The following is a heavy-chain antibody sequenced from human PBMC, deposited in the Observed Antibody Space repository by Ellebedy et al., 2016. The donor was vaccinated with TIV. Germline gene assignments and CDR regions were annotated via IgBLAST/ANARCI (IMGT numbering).Heavy chain of an antibody. Sequence: AASVKVSCKVFGYTLTELSIHWVRQAPGKGLEWMGGFDPEDGETIYAQKFQGRVTMTEDTSTDTAYMELSSLRSEDTAVYYCAVTMIVVVGDAFDIWGQGTLVTVSS. CDR2: FDPEDGET. D-gene: IGHD3-22*01. J-gene: IGHJ3*02. V-gene: IGHV1-24*01. CDR3: AVTMIVVVGDAFDI. CDR1: GYTLTELS.